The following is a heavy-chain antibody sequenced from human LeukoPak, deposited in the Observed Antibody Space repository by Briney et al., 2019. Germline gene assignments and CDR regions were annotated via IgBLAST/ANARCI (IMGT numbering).Heavy chain of an antibody. J-gene: IGHJ5*02. CDR1: GFTFSSYA. CDR2: ISYDGSNK. D-gene: IGHD5-18*01. CDR3: AKSRIQGFDP. Sequence: PGRSLRLSCAASGFTFSSYAMHWVRQAPGKGLEWVAVISYDGSNKYYADSVKGRFTISRDNSKNTLHPQMNSLRAEDTAVYYCAKSRIQGFDPWGQGTLVTVSS. V-gene: IGHV3-30*14.